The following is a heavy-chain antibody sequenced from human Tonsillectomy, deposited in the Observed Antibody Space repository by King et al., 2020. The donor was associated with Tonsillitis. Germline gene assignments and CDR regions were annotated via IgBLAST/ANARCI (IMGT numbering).Heavy chain of an antibody. J-gene: IGHJ4*02. CDR1: GFTFSDYV. CDR2: IRTSGTTT. D-gene: IGHD3-3*01. V-gene: IGHV3-23*04. Sequence: VQLVESGGGLVQPGGSLRLSCTASGFTFSDYVMTWVRQAPGKGLEWVSAIRTSGTTTYPADSVKGRLTISRDNSKNTLYLQMNNLRVEDTAVYYCANGIKERSGGYGEYFDYWGQGTLVTVSS. CDR3: ANGIKERSGGYGEYFDY.